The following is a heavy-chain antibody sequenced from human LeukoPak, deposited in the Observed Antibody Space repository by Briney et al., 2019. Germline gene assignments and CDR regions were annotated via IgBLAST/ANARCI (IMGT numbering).Heavy chain of an antibody. CDR3: AKRNYYDSRGYLYDS. J-gene: IGHJ4*02. D-gene: IGHD3-22*01. V-gene: IGHV3-23*01. Sequence: GGSLRLSCAASGFTLSSYGMTWVRQAPGKGLEWVSTLTDIGSSTYYADSVKGRFTISRDTSKNTLYLQMSSLRAEDTAVYYCAKRNYYDSRGYLYDSWGQGTLVTVSS. CDR2: LTDIGSST. CDR1: GFTLSSYG.